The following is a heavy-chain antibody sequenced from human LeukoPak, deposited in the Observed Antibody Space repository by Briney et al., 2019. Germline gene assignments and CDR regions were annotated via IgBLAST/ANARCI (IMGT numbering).Heavy chain of an antibody. J-gene: IGHJ6*02. D-gene: IGHD6-19*01. Sequence: SETLSLTCTVSGGSISSSSYYWGWIRQPPGKGLEWIGSIYYSGSTYYNPSLKSRVTISVDTSKNQFSLKLSSVTAADTAVYYCARQLAVAGTGGSHYYYYGMDVWGQGTTVTVSS. V-gene: IGHV4-39*01. CDR2: IYYSGST. CDR3: ARQLAVAGTGGSHYYYYGMDV. CDR1: GGSISSSSYY.